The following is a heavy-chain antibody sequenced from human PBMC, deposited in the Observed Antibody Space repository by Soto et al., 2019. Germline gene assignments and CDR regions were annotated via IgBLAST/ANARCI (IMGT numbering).Heavy chain of an antibody. Sequence: SETLSLTCTVSGGSISSYYWSWIRQPPGKGLEWIGYIYYSGSTNYNPSLKSRVTISVDTSKNQFSLKLGSVTAADTAVYYCARESIVATIYNYYYYYMDVWGKGTTVTVSS. CDR2: IYYSGST. CDR1: GGSISSYY. D-gene: IGHD5-12*01. CDR3: ARESIVATIYNYYYYYMDV. J-gene: IGHJ6*03. V-gene: IGHV4-59*01.